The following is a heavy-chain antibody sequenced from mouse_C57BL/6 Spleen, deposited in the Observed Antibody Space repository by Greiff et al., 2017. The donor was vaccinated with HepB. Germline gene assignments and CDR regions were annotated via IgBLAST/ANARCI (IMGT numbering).Heavy chain of an antibody. CDR3: ARSADGYYLYYFDY. J-gene: IGHJ2*01. CDR2: IYPGDGDT. V-gene: IGHV1-82*01. Sequence: QVQLKQSGPELVKPGASVKISCKASGYAFSSSWMNWVKQRPGKGLEWIGRIYPGDGDTNYNGKFKGKATLTADKSSSTAYMQLSSLTSEDSAVYFCARSADGYYLYYFDYWGQGTTLTVSS. D-gene: IGHD2-3*01. CDR1: GYAFSSSW.